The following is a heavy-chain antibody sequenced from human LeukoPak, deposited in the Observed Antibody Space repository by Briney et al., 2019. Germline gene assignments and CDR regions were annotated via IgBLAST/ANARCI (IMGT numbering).Heavy chain of an antibody. J-gene: IGHJ4*02. CDR2: ISYDGNNK. CDR1: GYTFSRYA. V-gene: IGHV3-30*09. Sequence: PGGSLRLCCAAAGYTFSRYALHCVRQAPGKGLEWVGVISYDGNNKYYGDSVKGRFAISRDNSKDTLYLQMNSLRTEDTAVYYCARKYCSGGRCYVDYWGQGTLVTVSS. CDR3: ARKYCSGGRCYVDY. D-gene: IGHD2-15*01.